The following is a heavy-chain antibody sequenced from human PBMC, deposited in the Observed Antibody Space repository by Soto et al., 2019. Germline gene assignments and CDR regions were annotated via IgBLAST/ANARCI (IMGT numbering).Heavy chain of an antibody. V-gene: IGHV3-30*18. Sequence: GGSLRLSCAASGFTFSSYGMHWVRQAPGKGLEWVAVISYDGSNKYYADSVKGRFTISRDNSKNTLYLQMNSPRAEDTAVYYCANGGYYYDSSGYYYDGYWGQGTLVTVSS. CDR1: GFTFSSYG. CDR3: ANGGYYYDSSGYYYDGY. CDR2: ISYDGSNK. J-gene: IGHJ4*02. D-gene: IGHD3-22*01.